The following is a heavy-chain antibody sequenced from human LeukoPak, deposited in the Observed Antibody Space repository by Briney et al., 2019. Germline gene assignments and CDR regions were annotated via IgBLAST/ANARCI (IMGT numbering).Heavy chain of an antibody. CDR1: GGTFSSYA. D-gene: IGHD6-19*01. CDR3: ARDYSSGWPNFDY. Sequence: SVKVSCKASGGTFSSYAISWVRQAPGQGLEWMGGIIPIFGTANYAQKFQGRVTITADESTSTAYMELSSLRSDDTAVYYCARDYSSGWPNFDYWGQGTLVTVSS. V-gene: IGHV1-69*01. CDR2: IIPIFGTA. J-gene: IGHJ4*02.